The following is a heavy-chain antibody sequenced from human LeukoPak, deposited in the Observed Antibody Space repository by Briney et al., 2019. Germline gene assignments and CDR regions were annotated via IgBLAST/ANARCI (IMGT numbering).Heavy chain of an antibody. J-gene: IGHJ4*02. CDR2: INPNSGGT. Sequence: ASVKVSCKASGYTFTGYYMHWVRQAPGQGLEWMGWINPNSGGTNYAQKFQGRVTMTRDTSISTAYMELSRLRSDDTAVYYCAGSSGWYGSAGDYRGQGTLATLSS. D-gene: IGHD6-19*01. CDR1: GYTFTGYY. V-gene: IGHV1-2*02. CDR3: AGSSGWYGSAGDY.